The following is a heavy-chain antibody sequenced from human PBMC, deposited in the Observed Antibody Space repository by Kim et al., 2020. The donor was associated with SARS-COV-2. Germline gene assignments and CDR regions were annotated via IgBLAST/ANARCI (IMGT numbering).Heavy chain of an antibody. CDR1: GGSIRSYY. V-gene: IGHV4-59*01. J-gene: IGHJ5*02. Sequence: SETLSLTYSVSGGSIRSYYWTWIRQSPGKRLEWIGYVYHTGNTNYNPSLRGRVTISLDTSKRQFSLTLTSVTAADTAVYYCASSGVGAVGWFDPWGPGTLVTVSS. CDR2: VYHTGNT. CDR3: ASSGVGAVGWFDP. D-gene: IGHD1-26*01.